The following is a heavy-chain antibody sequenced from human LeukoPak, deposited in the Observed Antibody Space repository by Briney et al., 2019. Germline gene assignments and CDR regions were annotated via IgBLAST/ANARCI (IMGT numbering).Heavy chain of an antibody. V-gene: IGHV4-34*01. CDR3: ARVTGYSSGWYGSGPSRKNYFDY. Sequence: SETLSLTCAVYGGSFSGYYWSWIRQPPGKGLEWIGEINHSGSTNYNPSLKSRVTISVDTSKNQFSLKLSSVTAADTAVYYCARVTGYSSGWYGSGPSRKNYFDYWGQGTLVTVSS. CDR2: INHSGST. J-gene: IGHJ4*02. D-gene: IGHD6-19*01. CDR1: GGSFSGYY.